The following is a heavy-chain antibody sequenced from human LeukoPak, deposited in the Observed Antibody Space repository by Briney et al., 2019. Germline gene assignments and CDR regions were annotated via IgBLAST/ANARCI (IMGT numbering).Heavy chain of an antibody. CDR3: ARKDSSSWYYYYYYMDV. J-gene: IGHJ6*03. CDR2: ISSSSSYI. CDR1: GFTFSSYS. D-gene: IGHD6-13*01. V-gene: IGHV3-21*01. Sequence: GGSLRLSCAASGFTFSSYSMNWVRQAPGKGLEWVSSISSSSSYIYYADSVKGRFTISRDNAKNSLYLQMNSLRAEDTAVYYCARKDSSSWYYYYYYMDVWGKGATVTVSS.